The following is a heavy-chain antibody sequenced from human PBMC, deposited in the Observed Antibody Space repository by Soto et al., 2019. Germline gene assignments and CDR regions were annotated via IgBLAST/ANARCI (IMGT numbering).Heavy chain of an antibody. CDR3: ARERSLRFDP. CDR2: MNPNSGNT. Sequence: GASVKVSCKASGYTFTSYDINWVRQATGQGLEWMGWMNPNSGNTGYAQKVQGRVTVSRNTSISTAYMELSILRSEDTAVYYCARERSLRFDPWGQGTLVTVSS. V-gene: IGHV1-8*01. CDR1: GYTFTSYD. D-gene: IGHD3-10*01. J-gene: IGHJ5*02.